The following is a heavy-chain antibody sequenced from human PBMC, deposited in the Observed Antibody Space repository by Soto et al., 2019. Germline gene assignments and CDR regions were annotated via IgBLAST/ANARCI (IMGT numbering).Heavy chain of an antibody. J-gene: IGHJ6*02. CDR2: INHSGST. D-gene: IGHD1-26*01. CDR1: GGSFSGYY. CDR3: ARLLYSGSSYGMDV. Sequence: TSETLSLTCAVYGGSFSGYYWSWIRQPPGKGLEWIGEINHSGSTNYNPSLKSRVTISVDTSKNQFSLKLSSVAAADTAVYYCARLLYSGSSYGMDVWGQGTTVTVSS. V-gene: IGHV4-34*01.